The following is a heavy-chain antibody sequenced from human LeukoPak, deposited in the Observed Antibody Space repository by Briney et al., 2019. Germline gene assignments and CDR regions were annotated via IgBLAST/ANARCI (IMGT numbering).Heavy chain of an antibody. J-gene: IGHJ6*02. CDR1: GGSISSYY. V-gene: IGHV4-59*01. D-gene: IGHD4-17*01. CDR2: IYYSGST. Sequence: SETLSLTCTVSGGSISSYYWSWIRQPPGKGLEWIGYIYYSGSTNYNPSLKSRVTISVDTSKNQFSLKLSSVTAADTAVYYCARETTRGAYGDYYYYYYGMDVWGQGTTVTVSS. CDR3: ARETTRGAYGDYYYYYYGMDV.